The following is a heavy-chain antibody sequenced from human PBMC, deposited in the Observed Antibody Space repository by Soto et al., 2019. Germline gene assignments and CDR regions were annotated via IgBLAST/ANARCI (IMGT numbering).Heavy chain of an antibody. V-gene: IGHV3-23*01. CDR1: GFTFSSYA. Sequence: EVQLLESGGGLVQPGGSLRLSCAASGFTFSSYAMSWVRQAPGKGLEWVSAINGSGGSTYYADSVKGRFTISRDNSKNTLYLQMNSLRAEDTAVYYCAILGQSIAARPDFGYWGQGTLVTVSS. J-gene: IGHJ4*02. CDR3: AILGQSIAARPDFGY. CDR2: INGSGGST. D-gene: IGHD6-6*01.